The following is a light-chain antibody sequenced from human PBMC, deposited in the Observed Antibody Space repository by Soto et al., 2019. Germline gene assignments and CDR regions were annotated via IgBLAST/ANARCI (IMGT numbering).Light chain of an antibody. J-gene: IGKJ1*01. V-gene: IGKV1-9*01. CDR3: QQYNSYWT. CDR2: AAS. CDR1: QGISSY. Sequence: DIQLTQSPSFLSASVGDSVTITCRASQGISSYLAWYQQKPGKAPNRLIYAASTLQSGVPSRLSGSGSGTEFTITIRSLQPDDFATYDCQQYNSYWTFGQGTKVDIK.